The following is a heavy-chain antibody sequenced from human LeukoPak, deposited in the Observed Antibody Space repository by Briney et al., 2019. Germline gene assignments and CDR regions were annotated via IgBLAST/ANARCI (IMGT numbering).Heavy chain of an antibody. J-gene: IGHJ3*02. CDR1: GGSFSGYY. V-gene: IGHV4-34*01. Sequence: TSSETLSLTCAVYGGSFSGYYWSWIRQPPGKGLEWIGEINHSGSTNYNPSLKSRVTISVDTSKNQFSLKLSSVTAADTAVYYCARWGFFDWYFSQNAFDIWGQGTMVTVSS. CDR3: ARWGFFDWYFSQNAFDI. D-gene: IGHD3-9*01. CDR2: INHSGST.